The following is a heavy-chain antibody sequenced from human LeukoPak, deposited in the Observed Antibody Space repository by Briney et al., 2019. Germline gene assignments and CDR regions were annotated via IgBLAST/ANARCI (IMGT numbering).Heavy chain of an antibody. CDR3: AKTSLYYYGSGSAYYFDY. CDR2: ISGSGGST. CDR1: GYSISSGYY. V-gene: IGHV3-23*01. Sequence: LSLTCTVSGYSISSGYYWGWIRQPPGKGLEWVSAISGSGGSTYYADSVKGRFTISSDNSKNTLYLQMNSLRAEDTAVYYCAKTSLYYYGSGSAYYFDYWGQGTLVTVSS. D-gene: IGHD3-10*01. J-gene: IGHJ4*02.